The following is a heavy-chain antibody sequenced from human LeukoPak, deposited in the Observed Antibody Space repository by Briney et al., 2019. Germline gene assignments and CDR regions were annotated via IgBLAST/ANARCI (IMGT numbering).Heavy chain of an antibody. CDR2: IYYSGSP. CDR3: ARDRGSGTLNNWFDP. Sequence: SETLSLTCTVSAGSISSSSYYWGWIRQPPGKGLEWIAIIYYSGSPHYNPSLKSRVTISVDTPKSQFSLKLTSVTAADTAVYYCARDRGSGTLNNWFDPWGQGALVTVSS. CDR1: AGSISSSSYY. J-gene: IGHJ5*02. V-gene: IGHV4-39*07. D-gene: IGHD3-10*01.